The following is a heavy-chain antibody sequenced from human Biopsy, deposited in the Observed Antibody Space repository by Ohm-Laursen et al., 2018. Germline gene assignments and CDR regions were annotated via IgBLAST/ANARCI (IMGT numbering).Heavy chain of an antibody. D-gene: IGHD2-15*01. V-gene: IGHV4-34*08. CDR2: INQAGTT. CDR3: GNEVHGRDY. CDR1: GKTFSDYQ. Sequence: TLSLTCPVFGKTFSDYQWSWIRQPPGKGPEWIGQINQAGTTNYNPSLKSRVSISADASKYEFSLRLTSVTAADTAVYLCGNEVHGRDYWGLGAQVTVSS. J-gene: IGHJ4*02.